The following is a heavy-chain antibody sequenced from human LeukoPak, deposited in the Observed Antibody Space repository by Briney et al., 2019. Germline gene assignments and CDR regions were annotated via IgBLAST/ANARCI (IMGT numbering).Heavy chain of an antibody. J-gene: IGHJ4*02. CDR1: GYTLTELS. CDR3: ATVHYDYVWGSYRSRYYFDY. V-gene: IGHV1-24*01. D-gene: IGHD3-16*02. CDR2: FYPEDGET. Sequence: ASVKVSCKVFGYTLTELSMHWVRQAPGKGLEWMGGFYPEDGETIYAQKFQCRVTMTEETSTDTAYMELSSLRSEATAVYYCATVHYDYVWGSYRSRYYFDYWGQGTLVTVFS.